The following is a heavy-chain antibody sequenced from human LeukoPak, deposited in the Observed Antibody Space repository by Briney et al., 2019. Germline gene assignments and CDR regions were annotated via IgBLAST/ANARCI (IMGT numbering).Heavy chain of an antibody. Sequence: PGGSLRLSCAASGFTFSSYAMSWVRQAPGKGLEWVSSISGSGDTTYYADSVKGRFTISRDNSKNTLYLQMNSLRAEDTAVYYCAKVLRWDSSGGIDYWGQGTLVTVSP. V-gene: IGHV3-23*01. D-gene: IGHD3-22*01. J-gene: IGHJ4*02. CDR1: GFTFSSYA. CDR3: AKVLRWDSSGGIDY. CDR2: ISGSGDTT.